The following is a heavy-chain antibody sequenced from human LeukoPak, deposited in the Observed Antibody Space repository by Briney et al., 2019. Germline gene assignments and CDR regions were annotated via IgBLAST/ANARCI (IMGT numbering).Heavy chain of an antibody. CDR2: ISGSGGST. CDR1: GFTFSGYA. CDR3: AKGGSAMSPGWFDP. D-gene: IGHD5-18*01. J-gene: IGHJ5*02. V-gene: IGHV3-23*01. Sequence: GGSLRLSCAASGFTFSGYAMSWVRQAPGKGLEWVSAISGSGGSTYYAGSVKGRFTISRDNSKNTLYLQMNSLRAEDTAVYYCAKGGSAMSPGWFDPWGQGTLVTVSS.